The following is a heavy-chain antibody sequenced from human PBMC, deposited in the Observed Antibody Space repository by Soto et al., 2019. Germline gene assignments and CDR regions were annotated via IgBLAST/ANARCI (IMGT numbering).Heavy chain of an antibody. CDR3: ASAISTYNYDSSGPTGAFDI. V-gene: IGHV1-2*04. CDR2: INPNSGGT. CDR1: GYTFTGYY. Sequence: ASVKVSCKASGYTFTGYYMHWVRQAPGQGLEWMGWINPNSGGTNYAQKFQGWVTMTRDTSISTAYMELSRLRSDDTAVYYCASAISTYNYDSSGPTGAFDIWGQGTMVT. D-gene: IGHD3-22*01. J-gene: IGHJ3*02.